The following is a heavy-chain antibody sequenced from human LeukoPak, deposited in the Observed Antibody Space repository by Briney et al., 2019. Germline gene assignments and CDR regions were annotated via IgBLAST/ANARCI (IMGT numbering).Heavy chain of an antibody. D-gene: IGHD4-11*01. Sequence: PGGSLRLSCAASGFTFSSYDMHWVRQATGKGLEWVSGINTAGDTYYPGSVKGRFTISRENAKSSLYLQMDNLRAGDTAVYYCARGLPGGFDPWGQGTLVTVSS. CDR3: ARGLPGGFDP. J-gene: IGHJ5*02. CDR1: GFTFSSYD. CDR2: INTAGDT. V-gene: IGHV3-13*04.